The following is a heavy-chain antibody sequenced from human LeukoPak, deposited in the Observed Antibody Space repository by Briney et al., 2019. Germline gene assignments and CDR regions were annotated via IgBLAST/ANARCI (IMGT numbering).Heavy chain of an antibody. CDR3: ATSDCSSTSCSPFFHH. CDR1: GYSISSGYY. CDR2: IYHSGST. D-gene: IGHD2-2*01. V-gene: IGHV4-38-2*02. Sequence: PSETLSLTCSVSGYSISSGYYWGWIRQPPGKGLEWNGSIYHSGSTYYNPSLKSRVTISVDTSKNLFSVKLSSVTAADTAVYYCATSDCSSTSCSPFFHHWGQGTLATVSS. J-gene: IGHJ1*01.